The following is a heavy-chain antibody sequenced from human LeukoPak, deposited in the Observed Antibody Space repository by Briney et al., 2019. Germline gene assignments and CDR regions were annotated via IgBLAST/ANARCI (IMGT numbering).Heavy chain of an antibody. Sequence: ASVKVSCKASGYTFTSYDINWVRQAPGQGLEWMGWMNPNSGNTGYAQKFQGRVTMTRNTSISTAYMELSSLRSEDTAVYYCARGNPPVDTAMNYNWFDPWGQGTLVTVSS. D-gene: IGHD5-18*01. J-gene: IGHJ5*02. CDR2: MNPNSGNT. CDR3: ARGNPPVDTAMNYNWFDP. V-gene: IGHV1-8*01. CDR1: GYTFTSYD.